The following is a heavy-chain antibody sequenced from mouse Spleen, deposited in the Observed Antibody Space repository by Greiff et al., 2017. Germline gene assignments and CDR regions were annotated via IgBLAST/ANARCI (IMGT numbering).Heavy chain of an antibody. CDR1: GYAFSSYW. D-gene: IGHD1-1*01. CDR2: INPGDGDT. V-gene: IGHV1-80*01. CDR3: ASICYCGSSYVFGY. J-gene: IGHJ2*01. Sequence: VKLMESGAELVKPGASVKISCKASGYAFSSYWMNWVKQRPGKGLEWIGQINPGDGDTNYTEKFKGKATLTADKSSSTPYMQLSSLTSEDSAVYFCASICYCGSSYVFGYWGQGTTLTVSS.